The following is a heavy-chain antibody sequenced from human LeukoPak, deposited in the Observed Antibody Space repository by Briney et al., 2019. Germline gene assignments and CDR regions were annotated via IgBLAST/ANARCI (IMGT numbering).Heavy chain of an antibody. CDR3: ARSSTSHAFDI. CDR1: GFTFSSYA. Sequence: GGSLRLSCAASGFTFSSYAMHWVRQAPGKGLEWVAVISYDGSNKCYADSVKGRFTISRDNSKNTLYLQMSSLRAEDTAVYYCARSSTSHAFDIWGQGTTVTVSS. CDR2: ISYDGSNK. D-gene: IGHD3-10*01. J-gene: IGHJ3*02. V-gene: IGHV3-30*04.